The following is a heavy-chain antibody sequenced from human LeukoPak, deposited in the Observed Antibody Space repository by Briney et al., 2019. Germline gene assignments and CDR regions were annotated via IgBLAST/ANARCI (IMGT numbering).Heavy chain of an antibody. CDR2: IYYSGST. CDR3: ARSEEDYDILTGYYLASGMDV. Sequence: SETLSLTCTVSGGSISSYYWSWIRQPPGKGLEWIGYIYYSGSTNYNPSLKSRVTISVDTSKNQFSLKLSSVTAADTAVYYCARSEEDYDILTGYYLASGMDVWGKGTTVTASS. V-gene: IGHV4-59*01. J-gene: IGHJ6*04. D-gene: IGHD3-9*01. CDR1: GGSISSYY.